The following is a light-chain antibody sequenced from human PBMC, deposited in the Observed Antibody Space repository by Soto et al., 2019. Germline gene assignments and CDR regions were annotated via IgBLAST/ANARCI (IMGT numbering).Light chain of an antibody. Sequence: DIQMTQSPSTLSASVGDRVTITCRASQSINSWLAWYQQKPGKAPQFLIYKASSLESGVPSRFSGSGSGTDFTLTISRLEPEDFAVYYCQQYMSSVTFGQGTKVEI. J-gene: IGKJ1*01. CDR1: QSINSW. CDR3: QQYMSSVT. CDR2: KAS. V-gene: IGKV1-5*03.